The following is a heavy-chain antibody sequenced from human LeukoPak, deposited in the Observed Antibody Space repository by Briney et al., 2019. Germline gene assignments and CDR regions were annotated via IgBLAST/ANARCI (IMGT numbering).Heavy chain of an antibody. CDR2: ISGSGGST. CDR3: AKDWSGYPMNWFDP. V-gene: IGHV3-23*01. Sequence: SGGSLRLSCAASGFIFDHYGMYWVRQAPGKGLEWVSAISGSGGSTYYADSVKGRFTISRDNSKNMLYLQMNSLRAEDTAVYYCAKDWSGYPMNWFDPWGQGTLVTVSS. J-gene: IGHJ5*02. D-gene: IGHD3-3*01. CDR1: GFIFDHYG.